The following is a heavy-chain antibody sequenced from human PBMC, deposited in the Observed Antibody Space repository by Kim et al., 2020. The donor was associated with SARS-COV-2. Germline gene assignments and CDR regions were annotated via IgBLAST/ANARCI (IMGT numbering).Heavy chain of an antibody. CDR2: IKQDGSEK. V-gene: IGHV3-7*01. J-gene: IGHJ3*02. D-gene: IGHD3-16*02. Sequence: GGSLRLSCAASGFTFSSYWMSWVRQAPGKGLEWVANIKQDGSEKYYVDSVKGRFTISRDNAKNSLYLQMNSLRAEDTAVYYCARDRPLDYDYVWGSYRGNDAFDIWGQGTMVTVSS. CDR1: GFTFSSYW. CDR3: ARDRPLDYDYVWGSYRGNDAFDI.